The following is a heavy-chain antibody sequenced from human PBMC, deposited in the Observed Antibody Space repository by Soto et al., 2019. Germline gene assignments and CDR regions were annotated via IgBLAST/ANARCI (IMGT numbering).Heavy chain of an antibody. Sequence: GASVKVSCKASGYTFTSYDINWVRQATGQGLEWMGWMNPNSGNTGYAQKFQGRVTMTRNTSISAAYMELSSLRSEDTAVYCCARGMIPFGENYYYYVDVWGKGTTVTV. CDR1: GYTFTSYD. CDR3: ARGMIPFGENYYYYVDV. V-gene: IGHV1-8*01. D-gene: IGHD3-16*01. CDR2: MNPNSGNT. J-gene: IGHJ6*03.